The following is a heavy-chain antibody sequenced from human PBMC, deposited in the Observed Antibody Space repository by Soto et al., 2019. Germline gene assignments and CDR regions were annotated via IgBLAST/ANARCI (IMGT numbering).Heavy chain of an antibody. J-gene: IGHJ6*02. CDR2: INPSGGST. V-gene: IGHV1-46*01. CDR3: AREGPYYYDSSGSLDV. Sequence: ASVKVSCKASVYTFTTYHIHCVRQAPGQGLEWMGIINPSGGSTNYVQKFQGRVTMTRDTSTSTVYMELSSLRSEDTAVYYCAREGPYYYDSSGSLDVWGQGTTVTVSS. CDR1: VYTFTTYH. D-gene: IGHD3-22*01.